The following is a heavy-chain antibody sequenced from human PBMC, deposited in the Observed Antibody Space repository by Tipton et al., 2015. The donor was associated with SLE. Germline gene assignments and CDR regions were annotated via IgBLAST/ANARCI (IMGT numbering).Heavy chain of an antibody. CDR3: AKGFGPVTTALDY. CDR1: GFTFSSYA. D-gene: IGHD4-17*01. Sequence: SLRLSCAASGFTFSSYAMNWVRQAPGKGLEWVAVISYEGSNKYYADSVKGRFTISRDDSQNTLYLQMTIVRVEDTAVYYCAKGFGPVTTALDYWGQGTLVTVSS. V-gene: IGHV3-30*04. CDR2: ISYEGSNK. J-gene: IGHJ4*02.